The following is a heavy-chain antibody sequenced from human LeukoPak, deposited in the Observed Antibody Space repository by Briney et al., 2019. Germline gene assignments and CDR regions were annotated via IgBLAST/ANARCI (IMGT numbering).Heavy chain of an antibody. CDR1: GGTISSYA. CDR3: ARGGRDYDHDRYYYFMDV. J-gene: IGHJ6*03. CDR2: IYFSGTT. V-gene: IGHV4-59*01. Sequence: AETLTLTCTTSGGTISSYAWHWIRQPPGRGLESIGYIYFSGTTNYNPPSNSLAAISPDTSKNQFSLNLRSVTAADTAVYYCARGGRDYDHDRYYYFMDVWGSGTAVTVSS. D-gene: IGHD4-17*01.